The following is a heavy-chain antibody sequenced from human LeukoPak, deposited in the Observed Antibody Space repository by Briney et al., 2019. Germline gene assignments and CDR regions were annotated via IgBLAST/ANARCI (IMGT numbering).Heavy chain of an antibody. Sequence: PSETLSLTCRVPGYSIRSGYYGGWTRQPPGKGLEWIGSIYHSGRSYYNPSHKSRVTISVDTSTNQSSLKPSSVPAADTAVYYCAREYYDFWSGYSYWFDPWGQGTLVTVSS. CDR1: GYSIRSGYY. D-gene: IGHD3-3*01. CDR3: AREYYDFWSGYSYWFDP. CDR2: IYHSGRS. J-gene: IGHJ5*02. V-gene: IGHV4-38-2*02.